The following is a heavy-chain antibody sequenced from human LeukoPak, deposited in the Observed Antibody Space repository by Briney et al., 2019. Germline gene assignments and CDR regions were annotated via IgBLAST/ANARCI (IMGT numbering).Heavy chain of an antibody. V-gene: IGHV4-34*01. J-gene: IGHJ4*02. D-gene: IGHD5-18*01. CDR2: INHRGST. CDR3: ARMAAMVTLDY. CDR1: GGSFSGYY. Sequence: SETLSLTCAVYGGSFSGYYWSWIRQPPGEGLEWIGEINHRGSTNYNPSLKSRVTISVDTSKNQCSLKVRSVTAADTAVYYCARMAAMVTLDYWGQGTLVTVSS.